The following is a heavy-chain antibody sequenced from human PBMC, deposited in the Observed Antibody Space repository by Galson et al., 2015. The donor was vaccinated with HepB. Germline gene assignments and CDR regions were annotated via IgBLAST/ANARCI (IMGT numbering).Heavy chain of an antibody. CDR2: LSGSGAGS. J-gene: IGHJ5*02. V-gene: IGHV3-23*01. CDR3: AKGPGGNYDHYPPNWFDP. Sequence: SLRLSCAASGFTFRSSATSWVRQTPGKGLQWVSSLSGSGAGSYFADSVQGRLIISRDHSKNTLYLQMNSLRVEDTALYHCAKGPGGNYDHYPPNWFDPWGQGTLVIVSS. D-gene: IGHD4-11*01. CDR1: GFTFRSSA.